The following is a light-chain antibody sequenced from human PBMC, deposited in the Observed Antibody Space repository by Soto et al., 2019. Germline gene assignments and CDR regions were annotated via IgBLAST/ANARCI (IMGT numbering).Light chain of an antibody. Sequence: EIVMTQSPATLSVSPGERASLSCRASQSVSSNLAWYQQKPGQTPRLLIYATSTRATGIPARFSGSGSGTEFTLTISSLQPEDFATYYCQQSYSNPRTFGQGTKV. V-gene: IGKV3-15*01. CDR2: ATS. CDR1: QSVSSN. J-gene: IGKJ1*01. CDR3: QQSYSNPRT.